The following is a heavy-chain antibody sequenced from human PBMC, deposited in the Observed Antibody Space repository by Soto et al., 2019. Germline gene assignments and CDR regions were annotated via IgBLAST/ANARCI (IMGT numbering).Heavy chain of an antibody. D-gene: IGHD2-2*01. Sequence: GGSLRLSCAASGFTFSNYWMSWVRQAPGKGLEWVANIKEDGSEIYFVDSVKGRFTISRDNAKNSLYLQMNSLRAEDTAVYYCARGTPYCTSTSCSPSYSYGMDVWGQGTTVTVSS. V-gene: IGHV3-7*04. CDR1: GFTFSNYW. CDR3: ARGTPYCTSTSCSPSYSYGMDV. CDR2: IKEDGSEI. J-gene: IGHJ6*02.